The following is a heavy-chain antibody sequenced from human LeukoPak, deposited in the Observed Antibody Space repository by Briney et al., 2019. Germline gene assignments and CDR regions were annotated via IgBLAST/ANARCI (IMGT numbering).Heavy chain of an antibody. D-gene: IGHD4-11*01. V-gene: IGHV3-53*01. CDR3: TRDSTTFRFGY. CDR2: VYSDDIT. Sequence: GGSLRLSCAASGVAVSNSYMSWVRQAPGKGLEWVSIVYSDDITYYVDSVKGRFTISRDNSRNTLYLQMNSLRAEDTAVYYCTRDSTTFRFGYWGQGTLVTVSS. J-gene: IGHJ4*02. CDR1: GVAVSNSY.